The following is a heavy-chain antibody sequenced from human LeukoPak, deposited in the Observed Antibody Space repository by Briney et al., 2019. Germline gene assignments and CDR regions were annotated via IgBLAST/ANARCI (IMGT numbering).Heavy chain of an antibody. CDR1: GGSISSYY. CDR3: AMSRYCSGGSCYLDAFDI. CDR2: IYYSGGT. V-gene: IGHV4-59*01. Sequence: SETLSLTCTVSGGSISSYYWSWIRQPPGKGLEWIGYIYYSGGTNYNPSLKSRVTISVDTSKNQFSLKLSSVTAADTAVYYCAMSRYCSGGSCYLDAFDIWGQGTMVTVSS. D-gene: IGHD2-15*01. J-gene: IGHJ3*02.